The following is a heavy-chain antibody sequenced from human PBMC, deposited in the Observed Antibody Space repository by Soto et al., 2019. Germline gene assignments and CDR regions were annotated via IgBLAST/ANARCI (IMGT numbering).Heavy chain of an antibody. D-gene: IGHD3-9*01. CDR1: GFTFSSYA. CDR3: AKDPGPYYDILTGYYTGAFDI. V-gene: IGHV3-23*01. CDR2: ISGSGGST. J-gene: IGHJ3*02. Sequence: GGSLRLSCAASGFTFSSYAMSWVRQAPGKGLEWVSAISGSGGSTYYADSVKGRFTISRDNSKNTLYLQMNSLRAEDTAVYYCAKDPGPYYDILTGYYTGAFDIWGQGTMVTVSS.